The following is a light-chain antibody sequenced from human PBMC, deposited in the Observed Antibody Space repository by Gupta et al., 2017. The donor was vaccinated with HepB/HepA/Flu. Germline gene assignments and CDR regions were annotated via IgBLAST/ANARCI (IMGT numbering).Light chain of an antibody. Sequence: QTVVTQEPSLSVSPGGTVTLTCALTSGSVSSYNYPSWYQQTPGQAPRTLVYSTFSRPPGVPDRFSGSILGIKAALTITGAQVEDESDYYCMLSMGSGKQVFGGGTKLTVL. CDR1: SGSVSSYNY. CDR3: MLSMGSGKQV. V-gene: IGLV8-61*01. CDR2: STF. J-gene: IGLJ2*01.